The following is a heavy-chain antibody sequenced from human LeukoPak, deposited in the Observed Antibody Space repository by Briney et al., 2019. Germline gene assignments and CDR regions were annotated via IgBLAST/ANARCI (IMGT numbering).Heavy chain of an antibody. Sequence: ASVKVSCKASGYTFTSHYINWVRQAPGQGLEWMGISNPNSGSTDYAQKFRGRVILTRDTSTSTFYMELSSLRSEDTAVYYCARSEYYGSGSFDYWGQGTLVTVSS. D-gene: IGHD3-10*01. CDR1: GYTFTSHY. J-gene: IGHJ4*02. V-gene: IGHV1-46*01. CDR3: ARSEYYGSGSFDY. CDR2: SNPNSGST.